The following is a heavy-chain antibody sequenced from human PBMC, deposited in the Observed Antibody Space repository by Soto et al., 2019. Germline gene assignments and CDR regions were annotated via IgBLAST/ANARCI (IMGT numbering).Heavy chain of an antibody. CDR2: IVPMYGST. CDR1: GGTFSTYA. Sequence: QVQLVQSGAEVKKPGSSVKVSCKASGGTFSTYAISWVRQAPGQGPEWMGGIVPMYGSTDYARKFQARVTITADRSTSTAYMELTSIRSDDTAVYYCAKTLSYYDSSPVGVWGQGTTVSVSS. V-gene: IGHV1-69*01. CDR3: AKTLSYYDSSPVGV. J-gene: IGHJ6*01. D-gene: IGHD3-22*01.